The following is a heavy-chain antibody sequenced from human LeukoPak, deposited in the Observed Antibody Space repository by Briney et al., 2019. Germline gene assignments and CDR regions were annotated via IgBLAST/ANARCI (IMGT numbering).Heavy chain of an antibody. D-gene: IGHD6-19*01. CDR3: ARVPIPLAGSAGLGCMDV. Sequence: GGSLRLSCAASGFSFSSYWMSWVRQAPGRGLEWVANIKQDESEKYYVDSVKGRFTISRDNAKNSLYLQMNSLRAEDTAVYYCARVPIPLAGSAGLGCMDVWGKGATVTVSS. J-gene: IGHJ6*03. CDR1: GFSFSSYW. CDR2: IKQDESEK. V-gene: IGHV3-7*01.